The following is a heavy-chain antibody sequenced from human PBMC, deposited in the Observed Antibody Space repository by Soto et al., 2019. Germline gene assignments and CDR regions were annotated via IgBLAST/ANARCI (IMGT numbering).Heavy chain of an antibody. CDR3: ASGLCELDF. CDR2: MNPNSGNT. Sequence: QVQLVQSGAEVKRPGASVKVSCQAAGYTFTTYDMNWVRQATGQGPEWMGWMNPNSGNTGSAQEFQGRVTMTRDTSINTAYMELSSLTPDDTAVYYCASGLCELDFWGQGTLVTVPS. CDR1: GYTFTTYD. D-gene: IGHD6-6*01. V-gene: IGHV1-8*01. J-gene: IGHJ4*02.